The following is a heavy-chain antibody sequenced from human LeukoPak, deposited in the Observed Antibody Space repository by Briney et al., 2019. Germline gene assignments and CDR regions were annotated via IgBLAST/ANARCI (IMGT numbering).Heavy chain of an antibody. V-gene: IGHV4-30-2*01. D-gene: IGHD3-9*01. J-gene: IGHJ5*02. Sequence: SQPLSLTCAVSGGSISSGGYSWNWIRQPPGKGLEWIGYIYHSGTTYYNPSLKSRVAISVDRSKTHFSLNLSSVTAADTAVYYCARETPLRYFDPWGQGTLVTVSS. CDR2: IYHSGTT. CDR1: GGSISSGGYS. CDR3: ARETPLRYFDP.